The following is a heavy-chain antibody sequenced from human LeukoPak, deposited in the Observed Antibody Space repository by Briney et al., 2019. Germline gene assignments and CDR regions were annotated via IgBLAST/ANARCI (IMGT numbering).Heavy chain of an antibody. J-gene: IGHJ3*02. CDR2: ISSSSSYI. Sequence: PGGSLRLSCAASGFTFSSYSMNWVRQAPGKGLEWVSSISSSSSYIYYADSVKGRFTISRDNAKNSLYLQMNSLRAEDTAVYYCARPHRSVPANFDAFDIWGQGTMVTVSS. CDR3: ARPHRSVPANFDAFDI. CDR1: GFTFSSYS. V-gene: IGHV3-21*01. D-gene: IGHD2-2*01.